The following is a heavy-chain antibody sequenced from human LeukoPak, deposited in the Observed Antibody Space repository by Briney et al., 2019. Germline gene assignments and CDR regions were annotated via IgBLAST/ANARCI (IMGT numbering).Heavy chain of an antibody. J-gene: IGHJ4*02. CDR2: ISYDGRNK. Sequence: GRSLRLSCAASGFTFGSYGMHWVRQAPGKGLEWAAVISYDGRNKYYVDSVKGRFTISRDNSKNTLYLQMNSLRAEDTAVYYCAKDWHTVTSFDYWGQGTLVTVSS. CDR1: GFTFGSYG. CDR3: AKDWHTVTSFDY. D-gene: IGHD4-17*01. V-gene: IGHV3-30*18.